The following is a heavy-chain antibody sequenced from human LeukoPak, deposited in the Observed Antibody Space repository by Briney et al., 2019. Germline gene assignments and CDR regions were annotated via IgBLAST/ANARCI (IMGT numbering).Heavy chain of an antibody. CDR3: ARHPNYYYYYMDV. V-gene: IGHV4-39*01. CDR2: LHYSGST. CDR1: GGSISNSYYY. J-gene: IGHJ6*03. Sequence: SETLSLTCTVSGGSISNSYYYWGWIRQPPGKGLEWIGSLHYSGSTYYNPSLKSRVTISVDTSKNQFSLKLSSVTAADTAVYYCARHPNYYYYYMDVWGKGTTVTISS.